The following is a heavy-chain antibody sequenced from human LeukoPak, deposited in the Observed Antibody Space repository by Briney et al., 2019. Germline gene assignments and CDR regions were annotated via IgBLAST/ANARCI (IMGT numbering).Heavy chain of an antibody. V-gene: IGHV3-23*01. J-gene: IGHJ4*02. CDR1: GFTFNSYA. CDR3: AKDLGRYRNNYFDY. Sequence: GGSLRLSCAAYGFTFNSYAMGWVRQAPEKGLEWVATISGSGGGTYYADSVKGRFTISRDDSKNTLYLQMNSLRAEDTAVYYCAKDLGRYRNNYFDYWGQGTLVTVSS. CDR2: ISGSGGGT. D-gene: IGHD1-26*01.